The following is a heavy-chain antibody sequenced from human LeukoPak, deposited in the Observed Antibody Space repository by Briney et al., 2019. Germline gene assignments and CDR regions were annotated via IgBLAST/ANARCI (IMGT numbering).Heavy chain of an antibody. CDR1: GVSINNGDNY. Sequence: SQTLSLTCTVSGVSINNGDNYWSWIRQPPGKGLEWIGYTYYSGSAQYNPSVKSRVTMSVDTSKNQFSLKLSSVTAADTAVYYCAREIRGSDDAFDIWGQGTMVTVSS. CDR2: TYYSGSA. D-gene: IGHD1-26*01. V-gene: IGHV4-30-4*01. J-gene: IGHJ3*02. CDR3: AREIRGSDDAFDI.